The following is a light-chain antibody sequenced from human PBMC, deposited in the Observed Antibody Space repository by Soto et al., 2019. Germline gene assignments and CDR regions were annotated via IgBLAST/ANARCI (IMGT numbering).Light chain of an antibody. V-gene: IGKV3-20*01. CDR3: QQYGTSPPVYT. CDR1: QSISSTY. CDR2: GTY. J-gene: IGKJ2*01. Sequence: EIVLTQSPGTLSLSPGERATRSCRTSQSISSTYLAWYQQKPGQAPRLLIYGTYSRATGIPDRFSGSGSGRDFTLTISRLEPEDFAVYYCQQYGTSPPVYTFGQGTQLEIK.